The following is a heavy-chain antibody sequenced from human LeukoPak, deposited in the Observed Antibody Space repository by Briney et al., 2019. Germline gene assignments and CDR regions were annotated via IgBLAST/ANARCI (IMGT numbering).Heavy chain of an antibody. CDR3: ARDRGRTTLVDH. Sequence: ASVKVSFKASGYTFTSNYMHWVRQAPGQGLEWMGMINPSSGSPRYAKTVQGRVTMTRDTSTSTVYMEMSSLRSEDTAVYYCARDRGRTTLVDHWGQGTLVTVSS. CDR2: INPSSGSP. J-gene: IGHJ5*02. D-gene: IGHD4-23*01. CDR1: GYTFTSNY. V-gene: IGHV1-46*01.